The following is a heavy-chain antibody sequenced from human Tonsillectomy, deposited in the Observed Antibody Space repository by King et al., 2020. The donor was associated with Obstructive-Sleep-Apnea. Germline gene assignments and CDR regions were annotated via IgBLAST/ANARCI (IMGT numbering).Heavy chain of an antibody. CDR2: IFSNDAK. CDR1: GFSLSNARMG. J-gene: IGHJ4*02. CDR3: ALRTNYYDSRDY. D-gene: IGHD3-22*01. Sequence: TLKESGPVLVKPTETLTLTCTVSGFSLSNARMGVSWILQPPGKALEWLAPIFSNDAKSYSTTLKSRLTNSKDTPQSQVVLTMTNMDPVDTATYYCALRTNYYDSRDYWGQGTLVTVSS. V-gene: IGHV2-26*01.